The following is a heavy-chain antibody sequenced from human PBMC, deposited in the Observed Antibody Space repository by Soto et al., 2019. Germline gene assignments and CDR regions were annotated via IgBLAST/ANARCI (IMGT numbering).Heavy chain of an antibody. D-gene: IGHD2-21*02. Sequence: PGESLKISCKGSGYSFTSYWICWVRHMPGKGLEWMGRIDPSDSYTNYSPSFQGHVTISADKSISTAYLQWSSLKASDTAMYYCARHPPVVTAILGYYGMDVWGQGTTVTAP. CDR1: GYSFTSYW. J-gene: IGHJ6*02. CDR2: IDPSDSYT. CDR3: ARHPPVVTAILGYYGMDV. V-gene: IGHV5-10-1*01.